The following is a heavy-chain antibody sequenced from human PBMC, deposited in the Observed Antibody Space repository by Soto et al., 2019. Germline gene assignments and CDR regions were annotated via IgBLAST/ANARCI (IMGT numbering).Heavy chain of an antibody. D-gene: IGHD3-10*01. Sequence: SLKVSCKASGGTFSIYAISWVRQAPGQGLEWMGGIIPIFGTANYAQKFQGRVTIAADESTSTAYMELSSLRSEDTAVYYCARDQDSFNFIKLHYSYGMDVCGQGTTVTVS. CDR3: ARDQDSFNFIKLHYSYGMDV. CDR2: IIPIFGTA. V-gene: IGHV1-69*13. CDR1: GGTFSIYA. J-gene: IGHJ6*02.